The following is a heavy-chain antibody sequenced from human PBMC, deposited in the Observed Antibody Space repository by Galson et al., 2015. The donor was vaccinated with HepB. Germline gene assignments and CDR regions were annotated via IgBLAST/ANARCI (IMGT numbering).Heavy chain of an antibody. CDR1: GFTFSSYD. V-gene: IGHV3-13*01. CDR3: ARATYQLLWWPTPYYYMDV. CDR2: IGTAGDT. J-gene: IGHJ6*03. D-gene: IGHD2-2*01. Sequence: SLRLSCAASGFTFSSYDMHWVRQATGKGLEWVSAIGTAGDTYYPGSVKGRFTISRENAKNSLYLQMNSLRAGDTAVYYCARATYQLLWWPTPYYYMDVWGKGTTVTVSS.